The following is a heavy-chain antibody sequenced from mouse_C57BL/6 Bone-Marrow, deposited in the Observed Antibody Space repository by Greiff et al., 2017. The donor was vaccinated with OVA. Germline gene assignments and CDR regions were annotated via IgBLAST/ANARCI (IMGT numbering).Heavy chain of an antibody. CDR3: AKTGFITTVVATLDWYFDV. V-gene: IGHV2-4*01. Sequence: QVQLQQSGPGLVQPSQSLSITCTVSGFSLTSYGVHWVRQPPGKGLEWLGVIWSGGSTDYNAAFISRLSISKDNSKSQVFFKMNSLQAEDTAIYYCAKTGFITTVVATLDWYFDVWGTGTTVTVSS. D-gene: IGHD1-1*01. CDR2: IWSGGST. J-gene: IGHJ1*03. CDR1: GFSLTSYG.